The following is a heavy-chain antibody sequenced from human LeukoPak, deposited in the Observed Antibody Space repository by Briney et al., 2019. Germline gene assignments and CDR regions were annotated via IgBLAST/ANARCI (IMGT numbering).Heavy chain of an antibody. CDR2: INPNSGGT. CDR3: ARAPYCTNGVCYRVDWFDP. J-gene: IGHJ5*02. Sequence: GASVKVSCNTFGYTFTGYYMHWVRQAPGQGLEWMGWINPNSGGTNYAQKFQGRVIMTRDTSISTAYMELSRLRSDDTAVYYCARAPYCTNGVCYRVDWFDPWGQGTLVTVSS. D-gene: IGHD2-8*01. CDR1: GYTFTGYY. V-gene: IGHV1-2*02.